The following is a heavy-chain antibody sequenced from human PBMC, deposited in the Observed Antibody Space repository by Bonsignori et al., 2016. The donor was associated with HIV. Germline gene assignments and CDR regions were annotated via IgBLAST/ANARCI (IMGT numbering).Heavy chain of an antibody. D-gene: IGHD3-3*01. V-gene: IGHV3-48*03. CDR2: ISSSGSTI. J-gene: IGHJ4*02. Sequence: WIRQPPGKGLEWVSYISSSGSTIYYADSVKGRFTISRDNAKNSLYLQMNSLRAEDTAVYYCARGGITIFGVVSLTLLRFDYWGQGTLVTVSS. CDR3: ARGGITIFGVVSLTLLRFDY.